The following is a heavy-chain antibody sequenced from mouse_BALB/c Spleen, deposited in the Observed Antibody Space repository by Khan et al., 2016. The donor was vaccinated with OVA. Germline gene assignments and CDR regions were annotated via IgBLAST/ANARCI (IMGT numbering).Heavy chain of an antibody. CDR2: ISTHYGNI. CDR3: ASGRRNDRFAY. Sequence: QVQLKESGPELVRPGVSVKISCKGSGYTFTDFAMHWVKQSHAKSLEWIGVISTHYGNIDYNQKFKDKATMTVDKSSNTAYMELARFTSEDPAVYYCASGRRNDRFAYWGQGTLVTVSA. CDR1: GYTFTDFA. J-gene: IGHJ3*01. V-gene: IGHV1S137*01. D-gene: IGHD2-1*01.